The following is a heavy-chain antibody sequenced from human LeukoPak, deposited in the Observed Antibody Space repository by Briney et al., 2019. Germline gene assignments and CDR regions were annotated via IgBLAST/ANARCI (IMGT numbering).Heavy chain of an antibody. Sequence: SVKVSCKASGGTFSSYAISWVRQAPGRGLEWMGGIIPIFGTANYAQKFQGRVTITADESTSTAYMELSSLRSEDTAVYYCARDLTRYSSSWYYFDYWGQGTLVTVSS. J-gene: IGHJ4*02. CDR1: GGTFSSYA. V-gene: IGHV1-69*13. CDR2: IIPIFGTA. CDR3: ARDLTRYSSSWYYFDY. D-gene: IGHD6-13*01.